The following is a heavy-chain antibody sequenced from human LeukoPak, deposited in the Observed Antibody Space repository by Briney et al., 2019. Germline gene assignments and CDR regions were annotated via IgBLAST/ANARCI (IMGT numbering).Heavy chain of an antibody. D-gene: IGHD6-13*01. CDR1: GFTFSSYG. J-gene: IGHJ6*03. V-gene: IGHV3-23*01. Sequence: GGTLRLSCAASGFTFSSYGMSWVRQAPGKGLGWVSAISGSGGSTYYADSVKGRFTISRDNPKNTLYLQMNSLRAEDTAVYYCAKDIAAAGHYYMDVWGKGTTVTVSS. CDR2: ISGSGGST. CDR3: AKDIAAAGHYYMDV.